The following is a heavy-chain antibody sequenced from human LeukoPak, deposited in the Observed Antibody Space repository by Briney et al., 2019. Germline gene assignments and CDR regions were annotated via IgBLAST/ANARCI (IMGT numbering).Heavy chain of an antibody. CDR1: GFTFSTYSMN. CDR2: IYYGGST. CDR3: ARGRVEMATIIEDY. Sequence: GSLRLSCAASGFTFSTYSMNWVRQPPGKGLEWIGSIYYGGSTYYNPSLKSRVTISVDTSKNQFSLKLSSVTAADTAVYYCARGRVEMATIIEDYWGQGTLVTVSS. J-gene: IGHJ4*02. D-gene: IGHD5-24*01. V-gene: IGHV4-39*01.